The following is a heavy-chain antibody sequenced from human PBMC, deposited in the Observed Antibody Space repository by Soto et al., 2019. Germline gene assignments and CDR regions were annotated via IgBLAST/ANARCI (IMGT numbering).Heavy chain of an antibody. Sequence: SETLSLTCSVSGGTIRSTNTYHWGWIRQSPGKGLEWIANIHYLGNVFYNPSLKSRVTMSVDTSQNQFSLKLSSVTAADTAVYYCARVYTGSYLIHYWGQGTLVTVS. CDR2: IHYLGNV. J-gene: IGHJ4*02. D-gene: IGHD1-26*01. CDR3: ARVYTGSYLIHY. CDR1: GGTIRSTNTYH. V-gene: IGHV4-39*01.